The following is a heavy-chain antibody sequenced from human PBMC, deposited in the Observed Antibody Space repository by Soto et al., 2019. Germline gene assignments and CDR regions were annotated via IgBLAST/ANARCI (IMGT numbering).Heavy chain of an antibody. Sequence: EVQLVESGGGLVQPGGSLRLSCATSGFSFSDYWIHWVRHAPGKGMVWGSRIKGAGSSTDYAASVKGRFTISRDNAENTAYLQMNSLRAEDTAGYYCARGIRGKYGMDDWGHGTTITVSS. CDR2: IKGAGSST. J-gene: IGHJ6*02. CDR1: GFSFSDYW. CDR3: ARGIRGKYGMDD. D-gene: IGHD3-10*01. V-gene: IGHV3-74*01.